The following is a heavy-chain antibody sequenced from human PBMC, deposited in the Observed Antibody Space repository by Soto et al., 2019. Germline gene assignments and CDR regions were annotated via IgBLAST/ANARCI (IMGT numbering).Heavy chain of an antibody. J-gene: IGHJ4*02. D-gene: IGHD6-13*01. V-gene: IGHV3-30*18. CDR1: GFTFSSYC. CDR2: ISYDGSNK. Sequence: GGSLRLSCAASGFTFSSYCMHWVRQAPGKGLEWVAVISYDGSNKYYADSVKGRFTISRDNSKNPLYLQMNSLRAEDTAVYYCAKLRILAAAGTRTGVDYWGQGTLVTVSS. CDR3: AKLRILAAAGTRTGVDY.